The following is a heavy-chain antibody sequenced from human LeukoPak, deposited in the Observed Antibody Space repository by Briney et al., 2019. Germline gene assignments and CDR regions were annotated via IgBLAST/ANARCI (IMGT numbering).Heavy chain of an antibody. CDR2: IWYDGSKK. CDR1: GFTFSSYG. Sequence: GGSLRLSCAASGFTFSSYGMHWVRQAPGKGREWVAVIWYDGSKKYYADSVKGRFTISRDNSKNTLYLQMNSLRAEDTAVYYCAKDYYDSSGYYYVVDYWSQGTLVTVSS. V-gene: IGHV3-33*06. J-gene: IGHJ4*02. CDR3: AKDYYDSSGYYYVVDY. D-gene: IGHD3-22*01.